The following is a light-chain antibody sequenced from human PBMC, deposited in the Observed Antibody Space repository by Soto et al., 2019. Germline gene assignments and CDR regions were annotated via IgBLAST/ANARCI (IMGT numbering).Light chain of an antibody. Sequence: EIVLTQSPGTLSLFPGERATLSCRASQSVSSTYFAGYRQKPGQPPRLLIYGASSRATGIPDRFSGSGSGTDFTLTISRLEPEDFAVYYCQQYGSSPPTFGQGTKVEIK. CDR3: QQYGSSPPT. CDR1: QSVSSTY. CDR2: GAS. J-gene: IGKJ1*01. V-gene: IGKV3-20*01.